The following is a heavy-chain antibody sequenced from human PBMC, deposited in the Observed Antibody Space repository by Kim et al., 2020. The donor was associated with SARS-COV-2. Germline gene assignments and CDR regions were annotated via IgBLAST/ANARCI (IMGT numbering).Heavy chain of an antibody. CDR1: GFTFSDYY. CDR3: ASLHSGYEIDY. Sequence: GGSLRLSCAASGFTFSDYYMTWIRQAPGKGLEWVSYISSSSSYTNYADSVKGRFTISTDNAKNSLYLQMNSLRAEDTAVYYCASLHSGYEIDYWGQGTLVTVSS. V-gene: IGHV3-11*03. J-gene: IGHJ4*02. D-gene: IGHD5-12*01. CDR2: ISSSSSYT.